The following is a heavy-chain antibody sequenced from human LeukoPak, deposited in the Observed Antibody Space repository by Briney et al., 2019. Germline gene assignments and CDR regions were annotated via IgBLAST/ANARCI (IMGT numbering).Heavy chain of an antibody. V-gene: IGHV5-51*01. CDR2: IYPGDSDT. CDR1: GYSFTSYW. CDR3: ARQGPLTVTTGYFDY. D-gene: IGHD4-17*01. J-gene: IGHJ4*02. Sequence: GESLKISCKGSGYSFTSYWIGWVRQMPGKGLEWMGIIYPGDSDTRYSPSFQGQVTISADKSISTAYLQWSSLKASDTAMYYCARQGPLTVTTGYFDYWGQGTLVTVSS.